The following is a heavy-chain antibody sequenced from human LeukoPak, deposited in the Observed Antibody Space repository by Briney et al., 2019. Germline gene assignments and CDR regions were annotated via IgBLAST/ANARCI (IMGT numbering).Heavy chain of an antibody. V-gene: IGHV1-8*02. CDR2: MNPNSGNT. CDR1: GYTFSDYG. Sequence: GASVKVSCKASGYTFSDYGVNWVRQAPGQGLEWMGWMNPNSGNTGYAQKFQGRVTMTRNTSISTAYMELSSLRSEDTAVYYCARGGGSNWYYSYYYMDVWGKGTTVTISS. D-gene: IGHD6-13*01. CDR3: ARGGGSNWYYSYYYMDV. J-gene: IGHJ6*03.